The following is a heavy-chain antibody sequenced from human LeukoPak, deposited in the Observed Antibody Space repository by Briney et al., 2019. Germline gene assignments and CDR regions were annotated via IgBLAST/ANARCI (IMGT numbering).Heavy chain of an antibody. J-gene: IGHJ4*02. V-gene: IGHV3-23*01. CDR2: IIGVNGNT. Sequence: GGSLRLSCAASGFTFSTYAMNWVRQAPGQGLEWVSIIIGVNGNTYYADSVKGRFTISRDNSKNTLYLQMNSLKADDTAVYYCVKDRQPDGFNNLDYWGRGTLVTVSS. D-gene: IGHD3-10*01. CDR3: VKDRQPDGFNNLDY. CDR1: GFTFSTYA.